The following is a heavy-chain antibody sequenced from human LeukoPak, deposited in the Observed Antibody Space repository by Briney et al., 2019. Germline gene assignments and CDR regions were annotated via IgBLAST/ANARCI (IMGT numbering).Heavy chain of an antibody. Sequence: PGGSLRLSCAASGFTFSSYAMSWVRQAPGKGLEWVSAISGSGGSTYYADAVRGRFTISRDNSKNTLYLQMNSLRAEDTAVYYCARGMYSSSWYGDYWGQRTLVTVSS. CDR1: GFTFSSYA. D-gene: IGHD6-13*01. V-gene: IGHV3-23*01. CDR2: ISGSGGST. CDR3: ARGMYSSSWYGDY. J-gene: IGHJ4*02.